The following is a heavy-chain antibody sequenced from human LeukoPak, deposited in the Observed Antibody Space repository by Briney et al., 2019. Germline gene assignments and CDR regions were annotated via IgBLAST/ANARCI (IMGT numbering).Heavy chain of an antibody. Sequence: SETLSLTCAVYGGSFSGYYWSWIRQPPGKGPEWIGEINHSGSTNYNPSLKSRVTISVDTSKNQFSLKLSSVTAADTAVYYCARGVGSGYDGYYYYGMDVWGQGTTVTVSS. CDR3: ARGVGSGYDGYYYYGMDV. CDR1: GGSFSGYY. V-gene: IGHV4-34*01. J-gene: IGHJ6*02. D-gene: IGHD5-12*01. CDR2: INHSGST.